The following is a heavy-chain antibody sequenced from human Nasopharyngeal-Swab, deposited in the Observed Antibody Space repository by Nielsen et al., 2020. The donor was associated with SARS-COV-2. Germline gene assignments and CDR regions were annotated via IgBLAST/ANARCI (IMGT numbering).Heavy chain of an antibody. CDR1: GFTFSSYS. Sequence: GESLKISCAASGFTFSSYSMNWVRQAPGKGLEWVSSISSSSSYIYYADSVKGRFTISRDNAKNSLYLQMNSLRAEDTAVYYCARGRVVVAAMDFDIWGQGTMVTVSS. V-gene: IGHV3-21*04. CDR3: ARGRVVVAAMDFDI. CDR2: ISSSSSYI. J-gene: IGHJ3*02. D-gene: IGHD2-15*01.